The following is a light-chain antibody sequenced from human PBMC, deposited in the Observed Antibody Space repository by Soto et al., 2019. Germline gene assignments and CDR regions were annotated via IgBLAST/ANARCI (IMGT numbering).Light chain of an antibody. V-gene: IGKV1-39*01. J-gene: IGKJ1*01. CDR2: AAS. Sequence: DIQMTQSPPSLSASVGDRVTITCRASQSISSYLNWYQQKPGEAPKLLIYAASSLQSGVPSRFSGSGSGTDFTLTISSLQPEDFATYYCQQSYSTPRTFGQGTKVDIK. CDR1: QSISSY. CDR3: QQSYSTPRT.